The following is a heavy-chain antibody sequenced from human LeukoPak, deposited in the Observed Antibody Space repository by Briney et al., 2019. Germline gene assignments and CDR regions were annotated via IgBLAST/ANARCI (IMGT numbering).Heavy chain of an antibody. CDR3: AKDRTHRDDIDY. D-gene: IGHD1-14*01. CDR1: GIRFSDYW. Sequence: GGSLRLSRAASGIRFSDYWMSWARQAPGKGLEWVANIKQDGSEKYYVDSVKGRFTISRDNAKNSLYLQMNSLRAEDTAVYYCAKDRTHRDDIDYWGQGTLVTVSS. V-gene: IGHV3-7*01. CDR2: IKQDGSEK. J-gene: IGHJ4*02.